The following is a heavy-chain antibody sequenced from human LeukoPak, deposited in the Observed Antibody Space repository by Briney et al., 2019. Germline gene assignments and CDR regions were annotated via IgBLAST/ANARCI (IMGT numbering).Heavy chain of an antibody. Sequence: PGGSLRLSCVASGFSFSSYALSWVRQAPGKGLEWVAGGTESNTYYADSVKGRFTISRDNSEKTLYLQTNSLRAEDTAVYYCAKTFYYDSSGYWDDWGQGTLVTVSS. J-gene: IGHJ4*02. CDR3: AKTFYYDSSGYWDD. CDR2: GTESNT. V-gene: IGHV3-23*01. D-gene: IGHD3-22*01. CDR1: GFSFSSYA.